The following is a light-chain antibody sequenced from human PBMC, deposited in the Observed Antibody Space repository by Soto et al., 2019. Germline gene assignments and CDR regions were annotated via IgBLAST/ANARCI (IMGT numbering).Light chain of an antibody. Sequence: DIQMTQSPSTLSAFVGDRVTIPCRASQSVNSWLAWYQQRPGKAPKLLIYDASTLESGVLSRFSGSGSGTEFTLTISSLQPDDFATYYCQQYNSYWTFGQGTKVDIK. CDR3: QQYNSYWT. V-gene: IGKV1-5*01. CDR1: QSVNSW. J-gene: IGKJ1*01. CDR2: DAS.